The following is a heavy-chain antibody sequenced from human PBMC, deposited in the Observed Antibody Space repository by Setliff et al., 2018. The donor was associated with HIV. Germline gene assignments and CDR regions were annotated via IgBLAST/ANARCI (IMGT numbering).Heavy chain of an antibody. D-gene: IGHD5-18*01. CDR2: IRYDGSYR. CDR1: GFTFISYG. V-gene: IGHV3-30*02. J-gene: IGHJ3*02. CDR3: AKMHTAMDPDTFDI. Sequence: PGGSLRLSCAVSGFTFISYGMYWVRQAPGKGLEWVAFIRYDGSYRYYVDSVKGRFTISRDNSKNTMFLQMNSLRVEDTAIYYCAKMHTAMDPDTFDIWSQGTMVTVSS.